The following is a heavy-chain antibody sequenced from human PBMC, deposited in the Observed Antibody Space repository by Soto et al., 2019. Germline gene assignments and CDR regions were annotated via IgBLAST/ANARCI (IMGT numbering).Heavy chain of an antibody. CDR2: IYYSGST. J-gene: IGHJ5*02. V-gene: IGHV4-31*03. D-gene: IGHD2-2*01. CDR3: ARGLPDIVVVPAAIDWFDP. Sequence: QVQLQESGPGLVKPSQTLSLTCTVSGGSISSGGYYWSWIRQHPGKGLEWIGYIYYSGSTYYNPYLKSRVTISVDTSKNQFSLKLSSVTAADTAVYYCARGLPDIVVVPAAIDWFDPWGQGTLVTVSS. CDR1: GGSISSGGYY.